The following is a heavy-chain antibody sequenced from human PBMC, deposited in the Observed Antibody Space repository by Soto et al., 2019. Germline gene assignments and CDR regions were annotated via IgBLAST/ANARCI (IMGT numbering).Heavy chain of an antibody. J-gene: IGHJ2*01. V-gene: IGHV4-59*12. Sequence: QVQLQESGPGLVKPSETPSLTCSFSGGSMSRYYWSWIRQPPGKGLEWIGNIHETGSTNYNASLKNRVTISLDTSKSAFTLHLTSVTAADTAVYYCARDVRPTGLAYFDLWGRGTLVTVSS. CDR2: IHETGST. CDR1: GGSMSRYY. D-gene: IGHD1-1*01. CDR3: ARDVRPTGLAYFDL.